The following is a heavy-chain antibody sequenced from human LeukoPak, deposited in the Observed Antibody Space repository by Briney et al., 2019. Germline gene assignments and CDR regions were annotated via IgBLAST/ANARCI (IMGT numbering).Heavy chain of an antibody. D-gene: IGHD3-22*01. V-gene: IGHV3-48*02. J-gene: IGHJ3*02. CDR1: GFTFSTYS. Sequence: GESLKISCAASGFTFSTYSMNWVRQAPGEGLEWISYISSSSRTIYYADSVKGRFTISSDNAKNSLYLQMNSLRDEDTAVYYCARDYYDSSGYFYPNAFDIWGQGTMVTVSS. CDR2: ISSSSRTI. CDR3: ARDYYDSSGYFYPNAFDI.